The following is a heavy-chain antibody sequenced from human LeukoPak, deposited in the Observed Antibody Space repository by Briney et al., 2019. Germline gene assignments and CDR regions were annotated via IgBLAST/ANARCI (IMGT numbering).Heavy chain of an antibody. V-gene: IGHV4-59*01. J-gene: IGHJ3*02. Sequence: SETLSLTCTVSGGSISSYYWSWIRQPPGKGLEWIGYIYYSGSTNYNPSLKSRVTISVDTSKNQFSLKLSSVTAADTAVYYCAREGWYYYGSSGENAFDIWGQGTMVTVSS. D-gene: IGHD3-22*01. CDR2: IYYSGST. CDR3: AREGWYYYGSSGENAFDI. CDR1: GGSISSYY.